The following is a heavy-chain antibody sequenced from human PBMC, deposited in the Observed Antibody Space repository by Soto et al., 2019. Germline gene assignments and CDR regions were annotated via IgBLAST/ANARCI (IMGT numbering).Heavy chain of an antibody. V-gene: IGHV3-30*18. CDR2: ISYDGSNK. J-gene: IGHJ4*02. CDR1: GFTFSNYG. CDR3: AKEATGGGNYYRATDY. Sequence: GGSLRLSCAASGFTFSNYGMHWVRQAPGKGLEWVAVISYDGSNKYYVDSVKGRFTISRDNSKNTLYLQMNSLRAEDTAVYYCAKEATGGGNYYRATDYWGQGALVTVSS. D-gene: IGHD1-26*01.